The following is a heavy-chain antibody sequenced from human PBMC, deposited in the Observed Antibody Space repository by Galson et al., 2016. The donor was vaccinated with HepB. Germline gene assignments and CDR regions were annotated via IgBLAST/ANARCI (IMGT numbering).Heavy chain of an antibody. CDR1: GYTFTSYN. J-gene: IGHJ4*02. V-gene: IGHV1-8*01. CDR2: VNPNSGNT. CDR3: ARGQRRKTYTSSWYRVDY. Sequence: SVQVSCKASGYTFTSYNINWVRQATGQGLEWMGWVNPNSGNTGYAQKFQGRVTMTRNTSISTAYMELSSLRSEDTAVYYCARGQRRKTYTSSWYRVDYWGQGTLVTVSS. D-gene: IGHD6-13*01.